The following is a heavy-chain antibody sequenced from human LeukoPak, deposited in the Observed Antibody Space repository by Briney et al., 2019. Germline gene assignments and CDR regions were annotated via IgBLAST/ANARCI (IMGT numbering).Heavy chain of an antibody. CDR3: ARATGRVVHVRNLSYFYYMDV. J-gene: IGHJ6*03. Sequence: GGSLRLSCGASGFTFDYYGMTWVRHAPGKGLEWVSGINWSGGSIVYADSVKGRFTISRDSAQHSVYLQMNSLRVEDTALYYCARATGRVVHVRNLSYFYYMDVWGKGTTVTVSS. CDR2: INWSGGSI. V-gene: IGHV3-20*04. D-gene: IGHD3-10*01. CDR1: GFTFDYYG.